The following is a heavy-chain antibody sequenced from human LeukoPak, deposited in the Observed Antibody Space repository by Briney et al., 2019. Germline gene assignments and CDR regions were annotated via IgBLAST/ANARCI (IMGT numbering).Heavy chain of an antibody. CDR1: GGSISSSRYY. Sequence: PSETLSLTCTVSGGSISSSRYYWSWIRQAPGKGLEWIGSIYYSGTTYYNPSLKSRVTISVDTSKNQFSLKLSSVTAADTAVYYCARGTTYNQYYYDSSGYYSFDYWGQGTLVTVSS. J-gene: IGHJ4*02. V-gene: IGHV4-39*01. CDR2: IYYSGTT. D-gene: IGHD3-22*01. CDR3: ARGTTYNQYYYDSSGYYSFDY.